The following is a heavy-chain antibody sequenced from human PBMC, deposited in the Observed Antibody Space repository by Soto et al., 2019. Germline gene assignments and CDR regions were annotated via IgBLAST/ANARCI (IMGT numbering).Heavy chain of an antibody. CDR3: ARAGSSSRYVPYNWFDP. CDR2: IYYSGST. D-gene: IGHD6-13*01. CDR1: GGSISSYY. J-gene: IGHJ5*02. V-gene: IGHV4-59*01. Sequence: SETLSLTCTVSGGSISSYYWSWIRQPPGQGLEWIGYIYYSGSTNYNPSLKSRVTISVDTSKKQFSLKLSSVTAADTAVYYCARAGSSSRYVPYNWFDPWGQGTLVTVSS.